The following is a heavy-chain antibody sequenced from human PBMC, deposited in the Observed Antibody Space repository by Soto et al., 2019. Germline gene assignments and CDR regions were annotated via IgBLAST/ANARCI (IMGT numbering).Heavy chain of an antibody. Sequence: SETLSLTCTVSGGSISSYYWSWIRQPPGKGLEWIGYIYYSGSTNYNPSLKSRVTISVDTSKNQFSLKLSSVTAADTAVYYCARVTRYFGHYGMDVWGQGTTVTVSS. V-gene: IGHV4-59*01. CDR1: GGSISSYY. D-gene: IGHD3-9*01. CDR3: ARVTRYFGHYGMDV. J-gene: IGHJ6*02. CDR2: IYYSGST.